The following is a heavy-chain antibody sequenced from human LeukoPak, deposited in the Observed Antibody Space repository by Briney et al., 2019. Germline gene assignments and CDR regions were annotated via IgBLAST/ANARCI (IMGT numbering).Heavy chain of an antibody. D-gene: IGHD3-9*01. CDR2: ISSSSSTI. V-gene: IGHV3-48*04. CDR1: GFTFSSYS. Sequence: GGSLRLSCAASGFTFSSYSMNWVRQAPGKGLEWVSYISSSSSTIYYADSVKGRFTISRDNAKNSLYLQMNSLRAEDTAVYYCAKDRGLYYDILTGYSWGQGTLVTVSS. CDR3: AKDRGLYYDILTGYS. J-gene: IGHJ5*02.